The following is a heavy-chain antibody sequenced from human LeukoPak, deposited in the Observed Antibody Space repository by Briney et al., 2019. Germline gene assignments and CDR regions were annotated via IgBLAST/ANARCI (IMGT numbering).Heavy chain of an antibody. CDR1: GYTFTGYY. Sequence: GASVKVSCKASGYTFTGYYMHWVRQATGQGLEWMGWMNPNSGNTGYAQKFQGRVTMTRNTSISTAYMELSSLRSEDTAVYYCARGQSYYYDSSGYYHVPNAFDIWGQGTMVTVSS. J-gene: IGHJ3*02. CDR3: ARGQSYYYDSSGYYHVPNAFDI. D-gene: IGHD3-22*01. V-gene: IGHV1-8*02. CDR2: MNPNSGNT.